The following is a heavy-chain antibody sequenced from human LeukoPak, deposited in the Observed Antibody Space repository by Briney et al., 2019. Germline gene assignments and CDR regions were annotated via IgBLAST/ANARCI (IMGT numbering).Heavy chain of an antibody. V-gene: IGHV3-23*01. CDR3: AKNFFGYGDATSTELRRRALFDY. CDR2: IGGGGVST. CDR1: GFTFSRYA. Sequence: GGSLRLSCAVSGFTFSRYAMGWVRQAPGKGLEWVSAIGGGGVSTYYADSVKGRFTISRDNSKNTLFLQMNSLRAEDMAVYYCAKNFFGYGDATSTELRRRALFDYWGQGTLVTVSS. D-gene: IGHD4-17*01. J-gene: IGHJ4*02.